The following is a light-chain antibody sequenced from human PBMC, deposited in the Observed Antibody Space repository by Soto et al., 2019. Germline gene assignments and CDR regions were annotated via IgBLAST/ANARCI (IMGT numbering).Light chain of an antibody. CDR1: AVPQQY. CDR2: KDS. J-gene: IGLJ3*02. V-gene: IGLV3-25*03. CDR3: QSSDARGTYVV. Sequence: SYELTPPPSVSLSPGQTARITCSGDAVPQQYVYWYQQKPGQAPVLVIYKDSERPSGIPERFSGSSSGTTVTLTISGLQAEDEADYYCQSSDARGTYVVFGGGTKLTVL.